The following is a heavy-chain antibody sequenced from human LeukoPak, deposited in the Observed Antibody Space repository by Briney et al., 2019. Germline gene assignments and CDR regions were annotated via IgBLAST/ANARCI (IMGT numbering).Heavy chain of an antibody. CDR2: ISGGGGST. Sequence: GGSLRLSCAASGFTFSSSAMSWVRQAPGKGLEWVSTISGGGGSTYYADSVKGRFTISRDNSKNTLYLQVNSLRAEDTAVYYCASIAYDSSGYYYVGPRDDAFDIWGQGTMVTVSS. CDR1: GFTFSSSA. V-gene: IGHV3-23*01. CDR3: ASIAYDSSGYYYVGPRDDAFDI. D-gene: IGHD3-22*01. J-gene: IGHJ3*02.